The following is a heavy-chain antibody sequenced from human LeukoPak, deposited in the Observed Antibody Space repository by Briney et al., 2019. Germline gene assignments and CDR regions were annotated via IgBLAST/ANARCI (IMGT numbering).Heavy chain of an antibody. CDR2: ISAYNGNT. V-gene: IGHV1-18*01. CDR1: GYTFTSYG. J-gene: IGHJ6*02. CDR3: ARDAIVVPAAKDGLRQMDYYYYGMDV. Sequence: GASVKVSCKASGYTFTSYGISWVRQAPGQGLEWMGWISAYNGNTNYAQKLQGRVTMTTDTSTSTAYMELRSLRSDDTAVYYCARDAIVVPAAKDGLRQMDYYYYGMDVWGQGTTVTVSS. D-gene: IGHD2-2*01.